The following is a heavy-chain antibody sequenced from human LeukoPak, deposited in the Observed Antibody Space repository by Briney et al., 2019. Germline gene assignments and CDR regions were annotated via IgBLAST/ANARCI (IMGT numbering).Heavy chain of an antibody. CDR3: ARDYFEDCSSTSCYPYYYGMDV. CDR1: GGSISSYY. J-gene: IGHJ6*02. D-gene: IGHD2-2*01. Sequence: PSETLSLTCTVSGGSISSYYWSWIRQPPGKGLEWIGYIYYSGSTNYNPSLKSRVTISVDTSKNQFSLKLSSVTAADTAVYYCARDYFEDCSSTSCYPYYYGMDVWGQGTTVTVSS. V-gene: IGHV4-59*01. CDR2: IYYSGST.